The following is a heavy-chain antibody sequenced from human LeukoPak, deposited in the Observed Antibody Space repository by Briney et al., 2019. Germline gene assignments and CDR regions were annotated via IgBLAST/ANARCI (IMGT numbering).Heavy chain of an antibody. CDR3: VKGGSSWLRPENAFDY. CDR1: GLTFSSYA. CDR2: ISSNGGST. J-gene: IGHJ4*02. D-gene: IGHD1-26*01. V-gene: IGHV3-64D*06. Sequence: AGGSLRLSCSASGLTFSSYAMHWVRQAPGKGLEYVSAISSNGGSTYYADSVKGRFTISRDNSKNTLYLQMSSLRAEDTAVYYCVKGGSSWLRPENAFDYWGQGTLVTVSS.